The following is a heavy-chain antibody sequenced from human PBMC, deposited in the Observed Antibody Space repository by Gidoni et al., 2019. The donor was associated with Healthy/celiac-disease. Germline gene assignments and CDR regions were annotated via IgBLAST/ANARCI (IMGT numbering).Heavy chain of an antibody. J-gene: IGHJ6*02. CDR1: GYTFTGYY. CDR3: ARAPPRYDFWSGYYPDYYGMDV. V-gene: IGHV1-2*02. CDR2: INPNSGGT. Sequence: QVQLVQSGAEVKKPGASVKVSCKASGYTFTGYYIHWVRQAPGQGLEWMGWINPNSGGTNYAQKFQGRVTMTRDTSISTAYMELSRLRSDDTAVYYCARAPPRYDFWSGYYPDYYGMDVWGQGTTVTVSS. D-gene: IGHD3-3*01.